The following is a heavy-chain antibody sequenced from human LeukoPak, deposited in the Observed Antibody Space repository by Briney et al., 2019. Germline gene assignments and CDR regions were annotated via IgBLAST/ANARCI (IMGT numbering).Heavy chain of an antibody. CDR1: GGSISSYY. CDR3: ARAAAGAYNWFDP. CDR2: IYYTGST. Sequence: SETLSLTCTVSGGSISSYYWRWIRQPPGKGLEWIGYIYYTGSTNYNPSLKSRVTISVDTSKNQFSLKLSSVTAADTAVYYCARAAAGAYNWFDPWGQGTLVTISS. V-gene: IGHV4-59*01. J-gene: IGHJ5*02. D-gene: IGHD6-13*01.